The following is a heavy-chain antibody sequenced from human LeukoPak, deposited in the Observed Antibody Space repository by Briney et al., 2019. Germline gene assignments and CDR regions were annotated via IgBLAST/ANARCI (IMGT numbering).Heavy chain of an antibody. Sequence: SETLSLTCTESGGSIRTYYWSWIRRTPGKGLEWIAYIHASGPTNYNPSLKSRITMSVDTSKNQFSLRLSSATAADTAVYYCARHDAGIAARPFDNWGQGTLVTVSS. CDR1: GGSIRTYY. D-gene: IGHD6-6*01. CDR3: ARHDAGIAARPFDN. J-gene: IGHJ4*02. CDR2: IHASGPT. V-gene: IGHV4-4*09.